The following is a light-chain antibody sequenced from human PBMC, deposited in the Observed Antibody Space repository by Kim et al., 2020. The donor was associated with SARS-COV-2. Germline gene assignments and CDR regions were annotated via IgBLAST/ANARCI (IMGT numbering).Light chain of an antibody. Sequence: SASVRDRVTITCGASQGINNYLAWFQQKPGKAPKSLIYGASILHRGVPSKLSGSGFGTDFTLTISDLQPEDFASYYCQQYNGYPYTCGQGTKLEI. CDR1: QGINNY. J-gene: IGKJ2*01. CDR2: GAS. CDR3: QQYNGYPYT. V-gene: IGKV1-16*02.